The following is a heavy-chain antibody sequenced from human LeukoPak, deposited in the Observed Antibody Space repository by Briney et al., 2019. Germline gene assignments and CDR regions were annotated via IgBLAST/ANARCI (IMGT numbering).Heavy chain of an antibody. CDR3: ARFAAGGSYYYYMDV. D-gene: IGHD6-25*01. CDR2: IGTSSTTI. J-gene: IGHJ6*03. V-gene: IGHV3-48*01. CDR1: GFTFSSDT. Sequence: PGGSLRLSCAASGFTFSSDTMNWVRQPPGKGLEWVSNIGTSSTTIYYADSVKGRFTISRDNAKNSLYLQMNSLRADDTAVYYCARFAAGGSYYYYMDVWGKGTTVTVSS.